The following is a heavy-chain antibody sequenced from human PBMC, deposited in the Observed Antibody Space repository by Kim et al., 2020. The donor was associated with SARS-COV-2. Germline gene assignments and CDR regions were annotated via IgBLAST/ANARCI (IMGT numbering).Heavy chain of an antibody. J-gene: IGHJ4*02. D-gene: IGHD3-22*01. Sequence: YAAPVKDRFTISRDDSKNTLYLQMNSLKTEDTAVYYCTVLDYYDSSGYVDYWGQGTLVTVSS. V-gene: IGHV3-15*01. CDR3: TVLDYYDSSGYVDY.